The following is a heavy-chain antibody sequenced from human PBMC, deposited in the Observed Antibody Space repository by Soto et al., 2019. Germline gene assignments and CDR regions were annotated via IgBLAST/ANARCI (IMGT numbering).Heavy chain of an antibody. CDR2: IRGSSGRT. D-gene: IGHD5-12*01. CDR1: GFTFSSDV. J-gene: IGHJ5*02. CDR3: ARDVDRTSHLNWFDP. V-gene: IGHV3-23*01. Sequence: GGSLRLSCAASGFTFSSDVMGWVRQAPGKGLGWVSVIRGSSGRTYYADSVKGRFTISRDSSKNTVYLQMDSLKVEDTSVYYCARDVDRTSHLNWFDPWGQGVMVTVSS.